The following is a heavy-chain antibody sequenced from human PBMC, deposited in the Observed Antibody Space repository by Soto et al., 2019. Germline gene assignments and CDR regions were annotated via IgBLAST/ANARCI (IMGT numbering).Heavy chain of an antibody. CDR2: MYYGGRT. J-gene: IGHJ4*02. Sequence: SETLSLTCTVSGGSISSYYWSWIRQPPGKGLEWIGYMYYGGRTNYNPSLKSRVTISVDTSKNQFSLKLSSVTAADTAVYYCARGIDYGDSAGFDYWGQGTLVTVSS. CDR3: ARGIDYGDSAGFDY. CDR1: GGSISSYY. D-gene: IGHD4-17*01. V-gene: IGHV4-59*01.